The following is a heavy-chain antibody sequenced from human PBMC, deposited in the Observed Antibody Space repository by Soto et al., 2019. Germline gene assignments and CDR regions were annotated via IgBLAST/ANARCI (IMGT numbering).Heavy chain of an antibody. CDR2: ISYDGSNK. Sequence: GGSLRLSCAASGFTFSSYGMHWVRQAPGKGLEWVAVISYDGSNKYYADSVKGRFTISRDNSKNTLSLQMNSLRAEDTAVYYCAKDIGTYFDYWGQGTLVTVSS. V-gene: IGHV3-30*18. CDR3: AKDIGTYFDY. D-gene: IGHD1-26*01. J-gene: IGHJ4*02. CDR1: GFTFSSYG.